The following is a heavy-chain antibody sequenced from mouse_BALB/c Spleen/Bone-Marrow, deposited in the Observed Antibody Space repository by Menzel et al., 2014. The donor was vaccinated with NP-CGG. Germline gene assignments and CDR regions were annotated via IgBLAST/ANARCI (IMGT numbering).Heavy chain of an antibody. J-gene: IGHJ2*01. CDR1: GFTFSSFA. Sequence: EVHLVESGGGLVQPGGSRKLSCAASGFTFSSFAMHWIRQAPEKGLEWVAFISSGSNIIHYADTVKGRFTISRDNPKNTLYLQMTSLSSEDTAMYYCGRGDYWGQGTTLTVPS. CDR3: GRGDY. CDR2: ISSGSNII. V-gene: IGHV5-17*02.